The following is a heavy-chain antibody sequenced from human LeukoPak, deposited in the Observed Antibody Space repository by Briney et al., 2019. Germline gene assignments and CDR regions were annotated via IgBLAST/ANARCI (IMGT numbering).Heavy chain of an antibody. CDR3: ARDSEDIVVVVAAKNYYYGMDV. D-gene: IGHD2-15*01. Sequence: ASVKVSCNASGGTFSSYAISWVRQAPGQGLEWMGGIIPIFGTANYAHKFQGRVTITADESTSTAYMELSSLRSEDTAVYYCARDSEDIVVVVAAKNYYYGMDVWGQGTTVTVSS. V-gene: IGHV1-69*13. CDR2: IIPIFGTA. CDR1: GGTFSSYA. J-gene: IGHJ6*02.